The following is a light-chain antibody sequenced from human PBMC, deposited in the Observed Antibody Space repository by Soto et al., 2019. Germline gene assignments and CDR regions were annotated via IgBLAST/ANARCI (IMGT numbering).Light chain of an antibody. CDR3: ISYTSSSTWV. J-gene: IGLJ3*02. V-gene: IGLV2-14*01. Sequence: SALTQPASVSGSPGQSITISCTGTSSDVGGYNYVSWYQQHPGTAPKLMIYEVSNRPSGVSDRFSGSRSGNTASLTISGLQAEDESDYYCISYTSSSTWVFGGGTQLTVL. CDR1: SSDVGGYNY. CDR2: EVS.